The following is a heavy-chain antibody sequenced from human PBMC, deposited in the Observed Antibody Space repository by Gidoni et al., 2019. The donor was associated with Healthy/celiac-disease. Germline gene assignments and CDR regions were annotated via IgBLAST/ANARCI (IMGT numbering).Heavy chain of an antibody. J-gene: IGHJ4*02. Sequence: EVQLVESGGGLVQPGGSLRLSCAASGFTFSSYEMNWVRQAPGKGLEWVSYISSSGSTIFYADSVKGRFTISRDNAKNSLYLQMNSLRAEDTAVYYCARANYYESSGYVGIDIDYWGQGTLVTVSS. CDR3: ARANYYESSGYVGIDIDY. CDR2: ISSSGSTI. D-gene: IGHD3-22*01. CDR1: GFTFSSYE. V-gene: IGHV3-48*03.